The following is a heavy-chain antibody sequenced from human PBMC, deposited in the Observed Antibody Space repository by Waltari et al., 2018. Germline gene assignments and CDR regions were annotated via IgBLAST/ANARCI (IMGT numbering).Heavy chain of an antibody. V-gene: IGHV4-38-2*01. Sequence: QVQLQESGPGLVKPSETLSLTCAVSGYSISRGYYWGWIRQPPGKGLEWIGSIYHSGSTYYNPSRKSRVTISVDTSNNQFSLKLSSVTAADTAVYYCARVGREAVAGGTGCIDYWGQGTLVTVSS. J-gene: IGHJ4*02. CDR1: GYSISRGYY. CDR3: ARVGREAVAGGTGCIDY. D-gene: IGHD6-19*01. CDR2: IYHSGST.